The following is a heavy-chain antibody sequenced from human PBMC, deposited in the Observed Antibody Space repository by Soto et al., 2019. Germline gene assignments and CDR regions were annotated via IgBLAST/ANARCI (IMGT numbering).Heavy chain of an antibody. CDR1: GGSISSYY. D-gene: IGHD3-10*01. V-gene: IGHV4-59*12. CDR3: AATGSGSYDY. CDR2: IYYSGST. Sequence: QVQLQESGPGLVKPSETLSLTCTVSGGSISSYYWSWIRQPPGKGLEWIGYIYYSGSTNYNPSLKGRVTISVNTSKNQVSLKLSSVTAPDTAVYYCAATGSGSYDYWGQGTLVTVSS. J-gene: IGHJ4*02.